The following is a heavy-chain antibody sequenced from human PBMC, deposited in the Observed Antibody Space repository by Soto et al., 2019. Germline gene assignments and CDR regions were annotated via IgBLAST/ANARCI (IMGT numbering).Heavy chain of an antibody. CDR2: IYYSEGT. J-gene: IGHJ4*02. D-gene: IGHD4-17*01. CDR1: GDSISSVDYY. CDR3: ARALRFESRGFDY. V-gene: IGHV4-30-4*01. Sequence: LSLTCSVSGDSISSVDYYWSWIRQPPWKGLEWIGYIYYSEGTYLNPSLKSRLSMSLDTSKNQFPLNLNSVTAADTAVYYCARALRFESRGFDYWGQGTLVTVSS.